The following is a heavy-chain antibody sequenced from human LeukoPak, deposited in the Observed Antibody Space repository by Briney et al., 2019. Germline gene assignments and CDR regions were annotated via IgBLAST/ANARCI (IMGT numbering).Heavy chain of an antibody. CDR2: INHSGST. J-gene: IGHJ6*02. V-gene: IGHV4-34*01. CDR3: ARQGYCSSSRCSIYYGMDV. Sequence: SETLSLTCAAYGGSFSGYSWSWIRQPPGKGLEWIAEINHSGSTNYNPSLKSRGTISVATSKNQCSLKLTPVTAADTAVYYCARQGYCSSSRCSIYYGMDVWGQGTTVTVSS. D-gene: IGHD2-2*01. CDR1: GGSFSGYS.